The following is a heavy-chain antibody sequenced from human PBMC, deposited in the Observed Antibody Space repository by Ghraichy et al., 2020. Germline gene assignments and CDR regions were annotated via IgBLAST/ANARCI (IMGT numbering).Heavy chain of an antibody. CDR3: ARDLGDTAMVSEYGMDV. CDR1: GFTVSSNY. Sequence: LSLTCAASGFTVSSNYMSWVRQAPGKGLEWVSVIYSGGSTYYADSVKGRFTISRDNSKNTLYLQMNSLRAEDTAVYYCARDLGDTAMVSEYGMDVWGQGTTVTVSS. D-gene: IGHD5-18*01. CDR2: IYSGGST. V-gene: IGHV3-66*01. J-gene: IGHJ6*02.